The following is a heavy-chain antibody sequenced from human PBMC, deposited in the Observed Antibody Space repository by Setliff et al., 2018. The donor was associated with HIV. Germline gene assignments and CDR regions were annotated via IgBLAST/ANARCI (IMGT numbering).Heavy chain of an antibody. CDR2: IYHGGST. J-gene: IGHJ3*02. CDR3: ARVPRITTLRNAFDI. Sequence: SETLSLTCAVSGGSISSSNWWSWVRQPPGKGLEWIGEIYHGGSTNYNPSLKSRVTISVDKSKNQFSLKLTSVTAADTAIYYCARVPRITTLRNAFDIWGQGTMVTVS. D-gene: IGHD3-3*01. V-gene: IGHV4-4*02. CDR1: GGSISSSNW.